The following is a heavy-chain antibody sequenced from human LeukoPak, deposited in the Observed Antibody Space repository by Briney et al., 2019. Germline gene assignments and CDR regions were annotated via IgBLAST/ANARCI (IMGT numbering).Heavy chain of an antibody. D-gene: IGHD3-22*01. CDR3: ARGPLYYYDSSGTIDY. V-gene: IGHV4-59*12. CDR1: GGSISSYY. J-gene: IGHJ4*02. CDR2: INYSGST. Sequence: PSETLSLTCTVSGGSISSYYWTWIRQPPGKGLEWIGYINYSGSTNYNPSLKSRVTISVDTSKNQFSLKLSSVTAADTAVYYCARGPLYYYDSSGTIDYWGQGTLVTVSS.